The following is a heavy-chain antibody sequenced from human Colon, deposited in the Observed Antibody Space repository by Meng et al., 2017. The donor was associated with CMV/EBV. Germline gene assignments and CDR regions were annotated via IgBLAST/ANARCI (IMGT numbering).Heavy chain of an antibody. CDR1: GFTFSSYG. D-gene: IGHD3-3*01. V-gene: IGHV3-23*03. J-gene: IGHJ3*02. Sequence: GESLKISCAASGFTFSSYGMTWVRQTPGKGLEWVSLIYSGGTTTFYTDSVKGRFTISRDNSKKTVFLQMNSLRAEDTALYYCAKGRALLDFWSGYQVVPDAFDIWGQGTMVTVSS. CDR2: IYSGGTTT. CDR3: AKGRALLDFWSGYQVVPDAFDI.